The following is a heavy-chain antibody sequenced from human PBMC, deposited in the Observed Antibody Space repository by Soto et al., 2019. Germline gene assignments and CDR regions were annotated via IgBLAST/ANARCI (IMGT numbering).Heavy chain of an antibody. J-gene: IGHJ4*02. CDR1: GFTFSSYA. D-gene: IGHD2-15*01. V-gene: IGHV3-30-3*01. CDR2: ISYDGSNK. Sequence: PGGSLRLSCAASGFTFSSYAMHWVRQAPGKGLEWVAVISYDGSNKYYADSVKGRFTISRDNSKNTLYLQMNSLRAEDTAVYYCARDPNPELGYCSGGSCLYFDYWGQGT. CDR3: ARDPNPELGYCSGGSCLYFDY.